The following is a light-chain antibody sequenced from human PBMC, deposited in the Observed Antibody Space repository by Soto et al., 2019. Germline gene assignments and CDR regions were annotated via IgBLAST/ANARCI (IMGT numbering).Light chain of an antibody. V-gene: IGLV2-23*01. CDR3: CSYAGSTSI. CDR1: SSDVGSYNL. J-gene: IGLJ2*01. CDR2: EAT. Sequence: QSVLTQPASVSGSPGQSITISCTGSSSDVGSYNLVSWYQQHPGKVPKLMIYEATKRPSGVSDRFSGSKSGNTASLTISGLQAEDEADYYCCSYAGSTSIFGGGTQLTVL.